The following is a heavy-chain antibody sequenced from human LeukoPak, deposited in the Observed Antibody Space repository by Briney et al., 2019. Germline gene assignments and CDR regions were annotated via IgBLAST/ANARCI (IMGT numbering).Heavy chain of an antibody. CDR1: GFTFSSYA. V-gene: IGHV3-23*01. Sequence: GGSLRLSCAASGFTFSSYALTWVRQAPGKGLEWVLAVSASGSSTYYADSVKGRFTISRDNSKNTLYLQMNSLRAEDTAVYYCAKATATSGKPVFDYWGQGTLVTVSS. CDR2: VSASGSST. D-gene: IGHD6-13*01. J-gene: IGHJ4*02. CDR3: AKATATSGKPVFDY.